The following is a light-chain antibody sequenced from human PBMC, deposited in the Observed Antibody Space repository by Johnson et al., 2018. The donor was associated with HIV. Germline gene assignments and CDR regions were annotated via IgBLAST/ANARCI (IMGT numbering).Light chain of an antibody. V-gene: IGLV1-51*01. CDR3: GTWDSSLSAGV. CDR1: SSNIGNNY. CDR2: DNN. Sequence: QSVLTQPPSVSAAPGQKVTISCSGSSSNIGNNYVSWYQQLPGTAPKLLIYDNNKRPSGIPDRFSGSKSGTSATLGLTGLKTGDEAGYYCGTWDSSLSAGVFGTGTKVTVL. J-gene: IGLJ1*01.